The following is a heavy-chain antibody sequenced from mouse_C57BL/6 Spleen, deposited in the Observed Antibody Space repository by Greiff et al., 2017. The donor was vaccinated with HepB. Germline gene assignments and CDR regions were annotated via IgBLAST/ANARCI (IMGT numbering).Heavy chain of an antibody. J-gene: IGHJ3*01. V-gene: IGHV1-59*01. CDR2: IDPSDSYT. Sequence: VQLQESGAELVRPGTSVKLSCKASGYTFTSYWMHWVKQRPGQGLEWIGVIDPSDSYTNYNQKFKGKATLTVDTSSSTAYMQLSSLTSEDSAVYYCAREGYYGTSYWFAYWGQGTLVTVSA. D-gene: IGHD1-1*01. CDR3: AREGYYGTSYWFAY. CDR1: GYTFTSYW.